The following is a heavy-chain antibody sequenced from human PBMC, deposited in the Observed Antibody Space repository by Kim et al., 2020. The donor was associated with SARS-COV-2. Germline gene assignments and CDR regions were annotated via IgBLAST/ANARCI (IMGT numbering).Heavy chain of an antibody. Sequence: ASVKVSCKASGYTFTSYAMNWVRQAPGQGLEWMGWINTNTGNPTYAQGFTGRFVFSLDTSVSTAYLQISSLKAEDTAVYYCAGATNFYDILTGPTQAPYYYYGMDVWGQGTTVTVSS. CDR3: AGATNFYDILTGPTQAPYYYYGMDV. J-gene: IGHJ6*02. V-gene: IGHV7-4-1*02. CDR2: INTNTGNP. D-gene: IGHD3-9*01. CDR1: GYTFTSYA.